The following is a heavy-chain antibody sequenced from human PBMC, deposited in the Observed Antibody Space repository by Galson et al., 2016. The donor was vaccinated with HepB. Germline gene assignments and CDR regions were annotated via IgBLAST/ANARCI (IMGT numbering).Heavy chain of an antibody. CDR2: ISLSGST. CDR3: ARVSPVRPPYYFDC. Sequence: SETLSLTCAVSGDSISSSDWWTWVRQPPGKGLEWIGEISLSGSTNYNPSLKNRVTISIDNSKHQFSLNLNSVTAADTAVYYCARVSPVRPPYYFDCWGQGTLVTVSS. CDR1: GDSISSSDW. V-gene: IGHV4-4*02. D-gene: IGHD5/OR15-5a*01. J-gene: IGHJ4*02.